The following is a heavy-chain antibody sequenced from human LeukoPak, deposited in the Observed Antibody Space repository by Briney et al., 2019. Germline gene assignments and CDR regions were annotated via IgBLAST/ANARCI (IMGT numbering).Heavy chain of an antibody. D-gene: IGHD4-17*01. Sequence: GGSLRLSCAASGFTFNTYAMSWVRQAPGKGPEWVSSISENGESTYYADSVKGRFTISRDTSRNTLYLQMNSLRAEDTAVYYCASYFHYGDYASLWYWGQGTLVTVSS. CDR1: GFTFNTYA. V-gene: IGHV3-23*01. CDR3: ASYFHYGDYASLWY. CDR2: ISENGEST. J-gene: IGHJ4*02.